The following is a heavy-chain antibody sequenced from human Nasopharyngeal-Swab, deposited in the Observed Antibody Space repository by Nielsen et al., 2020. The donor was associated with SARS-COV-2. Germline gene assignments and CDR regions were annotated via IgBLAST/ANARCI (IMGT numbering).Heavy chain of an antibody. J-gene: IGHJ6*02. CDR3: ASSSTTKADINYGDYFGSPQYYYGMDV. CDR2: IDSSDSYT. V-gene: IGHV5-10-1*01. D-gene: IGHD4-17*01. Sequence: KVSCKGSGYSFTSYWISWVRQMPGKGLEWMGRIDSSDSYTNYSPSFQGHVTISADKSISTAYLQWSSLKASDTAMYYCASSSTTKADINYGDYFGSPQYYYGMDVWGQGTTVTVSS. CDR1: GYSFTSYW.